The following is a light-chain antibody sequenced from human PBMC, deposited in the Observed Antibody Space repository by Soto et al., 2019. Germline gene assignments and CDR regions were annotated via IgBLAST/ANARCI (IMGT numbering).Light chain of an antibody. Sequence: DIQMTQSPSSLSASVGDTVTITCQASQSISSYLNWDQQKPGKAPKLLIYAASRLQSGVPSRFSGSGSGTDFTLTISSLQPEDFATYYCQQSYSTPLTFGGGTKVDIK. CDR2: AAS. CDR3: QQSYSTPLT. J-gene: IGKJ4*01. V-gene: IGKV1-39*01. CDR1: QSISSY.